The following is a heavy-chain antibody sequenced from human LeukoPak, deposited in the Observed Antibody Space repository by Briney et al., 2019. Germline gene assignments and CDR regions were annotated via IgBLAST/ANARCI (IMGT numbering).Heavy chain of an antibody. D-gene: IGHD2-8*02. CDR3: AASKGSASRPGGY. V-gene: IGHV3-23*01. CDR1: GFTFSSYA. CDR2: ISGSGGST. Sequence: GGSLRLSCAASGFTFSSYAMSWVRQAPGKGLKWVSAISGSGGSTYYADSVKGRFTISRDNSKNTLYLQMNSLRAEDTAVYYCAASKGSASRPGGYWGQGTLVTVSS. J-gene: IGHJ4*02.